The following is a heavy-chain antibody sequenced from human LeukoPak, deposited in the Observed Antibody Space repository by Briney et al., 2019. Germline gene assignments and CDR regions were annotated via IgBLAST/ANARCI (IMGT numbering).Heavy chain of an antibody. CDR2: VHPNSGNT. CDR1: GYPFTTYE. J-gene: IGHJ5*02. D-gene: IGHD1-14*01. Sequence: GASVKVSCKTSGYPFTTYEINWVRQAAGQGLEWMGWVHPNSGNTAYAQKFQGRVTMTRDTSISTAYMELSGLRSDDTPVYFCARGPRNDPWGQGTLVTVSS. CDR3: ARGPRNDP. V-gene: IGHV1-8*01.